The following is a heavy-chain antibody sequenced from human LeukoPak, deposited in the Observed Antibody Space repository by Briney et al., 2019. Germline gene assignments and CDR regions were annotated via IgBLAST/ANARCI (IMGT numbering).Heavy chain of an antibody. CDR3: ARGITGTTGFDY. J-gene: IGHJ4*02. CDR2: IWYDGSNK. V-gene: IGHV3-33*01. CDR1: GFTFSSYG. Sequence: GGSLRLSCAASGFTFSSYGMHWVRQAPGKGLEWVAVIWYDGSNKYYADSVRGRFTISRDNSKNTLYLQMNSLRAEDTAVYYCARGITGTTGFDYWGQGTLVTVSS. D-gene: IGHD1-7*01.